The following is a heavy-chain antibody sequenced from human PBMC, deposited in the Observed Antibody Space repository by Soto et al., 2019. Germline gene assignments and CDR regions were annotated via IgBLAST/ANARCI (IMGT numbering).Heavy chain of an antibody. D-gene: IGHD6-13*01. CDR2: IIPILGIA. J-gene: IGHJ5*02. CDR1: GGTFSSYT. V-gene: IGHV1-69*08. Sequence: QVPLVQSGAEVKKPGSSVKVSCKASGGTFSSYTISWVRQAPGQGLEWMGRIIPILGIANYAQKFQGRVTITADKSTSTAYMELSSLRSEDTAVYYCAREGASSSWPNWFDPWGQGTLVTVSS. CDR3: AREGASSSWPNWFDP.